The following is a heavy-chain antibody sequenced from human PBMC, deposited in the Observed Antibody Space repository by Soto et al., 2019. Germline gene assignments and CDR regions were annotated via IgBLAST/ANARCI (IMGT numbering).Heavy chain of an antibody. CDR3: VRDSGAKLSSS. CDR1: GGTFSSYR. Sequence: SVKVSCKASGGTFSSYRINWVRQAPGQGLEWVGGIVPIYRTADYAQKFQGRVTITADESARTSYMELRSLKPQDTAVYYCVRDSGAKLSSSWGQGTLVTVSS. D-gene: IGHD6-13*01. J-gene: IGHJ4*02. CDR2: IVPIYRTA. V-gene: IGHV1-69*13.